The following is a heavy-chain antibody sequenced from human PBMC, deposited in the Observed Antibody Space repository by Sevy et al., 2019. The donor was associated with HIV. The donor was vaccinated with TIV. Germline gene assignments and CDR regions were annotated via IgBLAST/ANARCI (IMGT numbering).Heavy chain of an antibody. J-gene: IGHJ6*02. V-gene: IGHV3-21*01. CDR2: ISSSSRYI. Sequence: GGSLRLSCAASGFTFSNYNMNWVRQAPGKGLEWVSSISSSSRYIYYADSMKGRFTISRDNAKNSLYLQMNSLRDEDTAVYYCARVVEYCSGGSCFPGYYYGMDVWGQGTTVTVSS. D-gene: IGHD2-15*01. CDR1: GFTFSNYN. CDR3: ARVVEYCSGGSCFPGYYYGMDV.